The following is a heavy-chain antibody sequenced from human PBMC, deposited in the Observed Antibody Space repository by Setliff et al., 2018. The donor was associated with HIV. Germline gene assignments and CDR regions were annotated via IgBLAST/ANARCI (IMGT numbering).Heavy chain of an antibody. D-gene: IGHD3-3*01. CDR1: GFTFSSYA. CDR2: ISSDGGRT. V-gene: IGHV3-64*02. Sequence: PGGSLRLSCAASGFTFSSYAMHWVRQVPVKGLEYVSTISSDGGRTYYADSVKGRFTISRDNSKNTLSLQMGSLKTEDMAVYYCARSPYYDFWTGPVEYLQHWGPGTLVTVSS. CDR3: ARSPYYDFWTGPVEYLQH. J-gene: IGHJ1*01.